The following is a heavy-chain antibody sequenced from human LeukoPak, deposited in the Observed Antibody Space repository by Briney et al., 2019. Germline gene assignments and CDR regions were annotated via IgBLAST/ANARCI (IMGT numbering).Heavy chain of an antibody. D-gene: IGHD4-17*01. CDR1: GFTFSSYE. CDR2: ISSSGSTI. J-gene: IGHJ6*03. CDR3: ARPSGDFRDDYYYYYMDV. Sequence: GSLRLSCAASGFTFSSYEMNWVRQAPGKGLEWVSYISSSGSTIYYADSVKGRFTISRDNAKNSLYLQMNSLRAEDTAVYYCARPSGDFRDDYYYYYMDVWGKGTTVTVSS. V-gene: IGHV3-48*03.